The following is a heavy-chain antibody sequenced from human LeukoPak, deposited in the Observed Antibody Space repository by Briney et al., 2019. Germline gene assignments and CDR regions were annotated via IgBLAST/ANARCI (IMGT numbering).Heavy chain of an antibody. CDR3: ARTMIRGLSPFDF. Sequence: PSETLSLTCSVSGDSISSYYWHWIRQPPGKGLEWIGYIYNSGSTHYNPSLKSRVTISVDTSKNQFSLRLSSVTAADTAVYYCARTMIRGLSPFDFWGQGTLVTVSS. J-gene: IGHJ4*02. V-gene: IGHV4-59*01. D-gene: IGHD3-10*01. CDR2: IYNSGST. CDR1: GDSISSYY.